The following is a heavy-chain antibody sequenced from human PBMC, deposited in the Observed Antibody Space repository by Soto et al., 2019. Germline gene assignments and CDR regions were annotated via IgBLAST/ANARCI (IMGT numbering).Heavy chain of an antibody. CDR3: ARGLGYRLQYNWFDP. J-gene: IGHJ5*02. CDR2: IIPIFGTA. CDR1: GYTFSSYG. Sequence: ASVKVSCKASGYTFSSYGISWVRQAPGQGLEWMGGIIPIFGTANYAQKFQGRVTITADESTSTAYMELSSLRSEDTAVYYCARGLGYRLQYNWFDPWGQGTLVTVSS. V-gene: IGHV1-69*13. D-gene: IGHD4-4*01.